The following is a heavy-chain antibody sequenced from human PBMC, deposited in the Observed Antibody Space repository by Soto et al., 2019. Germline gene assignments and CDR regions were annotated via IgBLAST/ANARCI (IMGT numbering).Heavy chain of an antibody. CDR3: ARDRFDYCWGSYELDY. J-gene: IGHJ4*02. CDR1: GFTFSSYS. CDR2: ISSSSSTI. Sequence: EVQLVESGGGLVQPGGSLRLSCAASGFTFSSYSMNWVRQAPGKGLEWVSYISSSSSTIYYADSVKGRFTISRDNAKNSLYLQMNSLRAEDTAVYYCARDRFDYCWGSYELDYWGQGTLVTVSS. V-gene: IGHV3-48*01. D-gene: IGHD3-16*01.